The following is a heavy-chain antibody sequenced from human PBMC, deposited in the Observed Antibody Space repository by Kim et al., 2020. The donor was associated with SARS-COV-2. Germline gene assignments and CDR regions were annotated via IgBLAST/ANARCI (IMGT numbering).Heavy chain of an antibody. CDR2: INHSGST. V-gene: IGHV4-34*01. D-gene: IGHD3-3*01. Sequence: SETLSLTCAVYGGSFSGYYWSWIRQPPGKGLEWIGEINHSGSTNYNPSLKSRVTISVDTSKNQFSLKLSSVTAADTAVYYCARGALLSPYDFWSGYYIDSYYGMDVWGQGTTVTVSS. CDR3: ARGALLSPYDFWSGYYIDSYYGMDV. J-gene: IGHJ6*02. CDR1: GGSFSGYY.